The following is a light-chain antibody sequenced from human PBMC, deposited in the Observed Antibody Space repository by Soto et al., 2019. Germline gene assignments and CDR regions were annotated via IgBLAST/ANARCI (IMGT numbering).Light chain of an antibody. V-gene: IGKV1-5*01. CDR3: QQYNSYSIT. CDR2: DAS. Sequence: DIQMTQSPSTLSASVGDRVSITCRASQIISSWLAWYQQKPGKAPKLLIYDASSLESGVPSRFSGSGSGTDFTLTISSLQPDDFATYYCQQYNSYSITFGQGTRLEI. J-gene: IGKJ5*01. CDR1: QIISSW.